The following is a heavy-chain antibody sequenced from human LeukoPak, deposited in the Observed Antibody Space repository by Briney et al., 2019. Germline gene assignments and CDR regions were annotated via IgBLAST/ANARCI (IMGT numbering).Heavy chain of an antibody. V-gene: IGHV3-23*01. J-gene: IGHJ4*02. Sequence: GGSLGLSCTASGFTFRNYAMIWVRQAPGKGLEWVSSITGSGDNTYYADSVRGRFTTSRDNTKSTLYLQMNSLGAEDTAVYYCGKDLRGYIYGTFDYWGQGTLVTVSS. CDR1: GFTFRNYA. CDR2: ITGSGDNT. CDR3: GKDLRGYIYGTFDY. D-gene: IGHD5-18*01.